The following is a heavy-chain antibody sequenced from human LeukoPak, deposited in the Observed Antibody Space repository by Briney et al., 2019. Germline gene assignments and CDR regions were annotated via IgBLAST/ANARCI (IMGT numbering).Heavy chain of an antibody. Sequence: SETLSLTCGVYGGSFSGYYWSGIRQPPGKGLEWIGEINDSGRSNYKSSLKSRVTISVDTSKNQFSLKLGSVTAADTAVYFCARDYDSRASSWGQGTLVTVSS. J-gene: IGHJ5*02. CDR2: INDSGRS. CDR3: ARDYDSRASS. D-gene: IGHD3-22*01. V-gene: IGHV4-34*01. CDR1: GGSFSGYY.